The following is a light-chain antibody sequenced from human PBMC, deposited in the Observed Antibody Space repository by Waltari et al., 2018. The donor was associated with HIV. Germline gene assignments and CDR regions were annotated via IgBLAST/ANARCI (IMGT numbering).Light chain of an antibody. Sequence: DIQMPQSPSTLSASVGDRVTITCPASQSTSRWLAWYQQKPGKAPTLLSSRVSNLESGVPSRFSGSGSGTEFTLTISSLQPDDFAVYYCQQYNNYLFTFGPGTKVDIK. CDR1: QSTSRW. CDR3: QQYNNYLFT. V-gene: IGKV1-5*03. J-gene: IGKJ3*01. CDR2: RVS.